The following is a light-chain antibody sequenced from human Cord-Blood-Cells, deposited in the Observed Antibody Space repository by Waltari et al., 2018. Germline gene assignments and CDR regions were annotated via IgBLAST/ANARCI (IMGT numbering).Light chain of an antibody. Sequence: QSALTQPASVSGSPGQSIPISCTGTSSDVGSYNLVSWSQPHPGKAPKLMIYEGSKRPSGVSNRFSGSKSGNTASLTISGLQAEDEADYYCCSYAGSSTFVVFGGGTKLTVL. V-gene: IGLV2-23*03. CDR3: CSYAGSSTFVV. J-gene: IGLJ2*01. CDR1: SSDVGSYNL. CDR2: EGS.